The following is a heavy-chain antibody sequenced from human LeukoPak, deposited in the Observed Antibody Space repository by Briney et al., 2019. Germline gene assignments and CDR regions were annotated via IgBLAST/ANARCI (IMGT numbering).Heavy chain of an antibody. CDR3: ERLPLEGYRYGMDV. CDR1: GGSISSTSYY. D-gene: IGHD5-18*01. J-gene: IGHJ6*02. V-gene: IGHV4-39*01. CDR2: IFYSGST. Sequence: SETLSLTCTVSGGSISSTSYYWGWIRQPPGKGLEWIGNIFYSGSTYYNPSLKSRVTISVDTSKNQFSLKLSSVTAADTAVYYCERLPLEGYRYGMDVWGQGTTVTVSS.